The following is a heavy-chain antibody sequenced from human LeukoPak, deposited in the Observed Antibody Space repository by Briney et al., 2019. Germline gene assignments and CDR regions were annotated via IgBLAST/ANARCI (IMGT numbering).Heavy chain of an antibody. Sequence: PSQTLSLTCTVSGGSISSAGYYWSWIRQPAGKGLEWIGRIYTSGSTNYNPSLKSRVTMSVDTSKNQFSLKLSSVTAADTAVYYCASGTGDAFDIWGQGTMVTVSS. CDR1: GGSISSAGYY. J-gene: IGHJ3*02. V-gene: IGHV4-61*02. CDR2: IYTSGST. CDR3: ASGTGDAFDI. D-gene: IGHD3-10*01.